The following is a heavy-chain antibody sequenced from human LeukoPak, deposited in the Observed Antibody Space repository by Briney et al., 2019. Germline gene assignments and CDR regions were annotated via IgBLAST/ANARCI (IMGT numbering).Heavy chain of an antibody. Sequence: ASVKVSCKASGYTFTGYYMHWVRQAPGQGLEWMGWINPNSGGTNYAQKFQGRVTMTRDTSISTAYMELSRLRSDDTAVYYCARDFDEGRFGEFLNWFDPWGQGTLVTVSS. D-gene: IGHD3-10*01. CDR2: INPNSGGT. CDR1: GYTFTGYY. J-gene: IGHJ5*02. V-gene: IGHV1-2*02. CDR3: ARDFDEGRFGEFLNWFDP.